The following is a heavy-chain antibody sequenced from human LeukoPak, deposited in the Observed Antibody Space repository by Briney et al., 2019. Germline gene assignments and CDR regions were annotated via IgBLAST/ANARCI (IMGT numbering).Heavy chain of an antibody. V-gene: IGHV3-48*01. J-gene: IGHJ4*02. CDR3: ARTTDPTTVTSPFGY. D-gene: IGHD4-11*01. Sequence: GGSLRLSCAASGFTFSSYSMNWVRQAPGKGLEWVSYISSSSSTIYYADSVKGRFTISRDNAKNSLYLQMNSLRAEDTAVYYCARTTDPTTVTSPFGYWGQGTLVTVSS. CDR1: GFTFSSYS. CDR2: ISSSSSTI.